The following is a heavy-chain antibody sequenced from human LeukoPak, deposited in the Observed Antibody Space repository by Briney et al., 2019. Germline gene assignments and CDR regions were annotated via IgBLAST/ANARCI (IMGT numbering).Heavy chain of an antibody. CDR3: ARDLYGSGSPSGFGY. Sequence: ASVKVSCKASGYTFTGYYMHWVRQAPGQGLEWMGWINPNSGGTNYAQKLQGRVTMTTDTSTSTAYMELRSLRSDDTAVYYCARDLYGSGSPSGFGYWGQGTLVTVSS. CDR2: INPNSGGT. CDR1: GYTFTGYY. J-gene: IGHJ4*02. V-gene: IGHV1-2*02. D-gene: IGHD3-10*01.